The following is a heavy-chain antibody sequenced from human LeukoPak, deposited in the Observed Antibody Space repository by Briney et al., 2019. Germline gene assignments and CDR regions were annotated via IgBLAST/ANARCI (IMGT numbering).Heavy chain of an antibody. CDR2: ILPDGSEK. CDR1: DFTFGFYW. V-gene: IGHV3-7*01. CDR3: GRLARNAWYAVDY. D-gene: IGHD6-19*01. Sequence: GGSLRLSCAASDFTFGFYWMTWVRQAPGEGLEWVANILPDGSEKYYLDSVKGRFTISRDNPTNSLYLQINSLRAEDTALYYCGRLARNAWYAVDYWGQGTLVTVSS. J-gene: IGHJ4*02.